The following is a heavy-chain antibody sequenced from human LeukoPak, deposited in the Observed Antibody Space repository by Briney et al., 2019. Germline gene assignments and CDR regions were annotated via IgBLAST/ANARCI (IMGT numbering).Heavy chain of an antibody. J-gene: IGHJ4*02. CDR2: ISSSSSYI. D-gene: IGHD3-16*01. V-gene: IGHV3-21*01. Sequence: GGSLRLSCAASGFTFSSYAMHWVRQAPGKGLEWVSSISSSSSYIYYADSVKGRFTISRDNAKNSLYLQMNSLRAEDTAVYYCARDPSTGEDYWGQGTLVTVSS. CDR1: GFTFSSYA. CDR3: ARDPSTGEDY.